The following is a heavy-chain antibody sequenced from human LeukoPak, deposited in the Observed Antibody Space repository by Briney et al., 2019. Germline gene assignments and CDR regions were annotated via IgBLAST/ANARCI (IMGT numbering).Heavy chain of an antibody. D-gene: IGHD4-23*01. CDR1: GGSINDFY. CDR3: ARYGGNSATAFDI. CDR2: IYRSGST. Sequence: SETLSLTCTVSGGSINDFYWSWIRQPPGRGLEWIGYIYRSGSTNYSPSLESRVTMSLDTSKNQFSLNLSSVTAADTAAYYCARYGGNSATAFDIWGHGTMVTVSS. V-gene: IGHV4-59*01. J-gene: IGHJ3*02.